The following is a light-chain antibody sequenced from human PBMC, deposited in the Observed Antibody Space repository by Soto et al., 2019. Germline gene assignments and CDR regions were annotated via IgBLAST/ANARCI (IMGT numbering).Light chain of an antibody. Sequence: ETVLTQSPGTLSLSPGERATLSCRASQSINSNYLAWYQQKPGQSPRVLIYGASSRATGIPDRFSGSGSGTDFTLTISRLEPEDFAVYYCPQYDNSPRTFGQGTKVEIK. CDR2: GAS. V-gene: IGKV3-20*01. J-gene: IGKJ1*01. CDR3: PQYDNSPRT. CDR1: QSINSNY.